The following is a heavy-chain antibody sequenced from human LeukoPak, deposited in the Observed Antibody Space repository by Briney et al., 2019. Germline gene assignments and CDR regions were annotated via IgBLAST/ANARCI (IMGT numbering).Heavy chain of an antibody. CDR2: ISRDGDST. J-gene: IGHJ6*03. Sequence: PGGSLRLSCAASGFTFDDYAMHWVRQAPGKGLEWVSLISRDGDSTYYADSVKGRFTISRDNSKNSLYLQMNSLRADDTAFYYCAANTFMDVWGKGTTVTVSS. CDR3: AANTFMDV. V-gene: IGHV3-43D*04. CDR1: GFTFDDYA. D-gene: IGHD2/OR15-2a*01.